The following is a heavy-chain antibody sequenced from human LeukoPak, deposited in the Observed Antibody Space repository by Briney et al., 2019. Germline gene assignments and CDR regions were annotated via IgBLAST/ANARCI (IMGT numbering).Heavy chain of an antibody. CDR1: GGSITGSTYY. D-gene: IGHD3-9*01. J-gene: IGHJ5*02. V-gene: IGHV4-39*07. CDR3: ARDRKDYDILTGSNWFDP. CDR2: IYYSGST. Sequence: SETLSLTCTVSGGSITGSTYYWGWIRQPPGKGLEWIGSIYYSGSTSYNPSLKSRVTISVDTSKNQFSLKLSSVTAADTAVYYCARDRKDYDILTGSNWFDPWGQGTLVTVSS.